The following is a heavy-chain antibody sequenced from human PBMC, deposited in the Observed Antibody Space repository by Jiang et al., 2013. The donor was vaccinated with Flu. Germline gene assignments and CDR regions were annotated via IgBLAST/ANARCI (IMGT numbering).Heavy chain of an antibody. J-gene: IGHJ4*02. CDR3: ARSGGGSYYYFDY. CDR2: ISYDGSNK. V-gene: IGHV3-30-3*01. D-gene: IGHD1-26*01. Sequence: GRSLRLSCAASGFTFSSYAMHWVRQAPGKGLEWVAVISYDGSNKYYADSVKGRFTISRDNSKNTLYLQMNSLRAEDTAVYYCARSGGGSYYYFDYWGQGTLVTVSS. CDR1: GFTFSSYA.